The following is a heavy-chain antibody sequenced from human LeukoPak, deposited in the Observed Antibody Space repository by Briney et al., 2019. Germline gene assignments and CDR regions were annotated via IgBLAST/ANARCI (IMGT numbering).Heavy chain of an antibody. CDR1: GFTFSNYW. V-gene: IGHV3-74*01. CDR3: ARDIFYSGSYYFDY. D-gene: IGHD1-26*01. Sequence: PGGSLRLSCAASGFTFSNYWMHWVRQAPGKGLVWVSRLKSDGSNTGYADSVRGRFTISRDNSKNTLYLQMNSLRVEDTAVYYCARDIFYSGSYYFDYWGQGTLVTVSS. CDR2: LKSDGSNT. J-gene: IGHJ4*02.